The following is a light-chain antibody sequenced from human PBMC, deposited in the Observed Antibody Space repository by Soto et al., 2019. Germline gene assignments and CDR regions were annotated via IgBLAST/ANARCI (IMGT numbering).Light chain of an antibody. Sequence: EIVLTQSPGTLSLSPGERATLSCWASQSVASTYLGWYQQKPGQAPRLLIYGASSRATGIPDRFSGSGCGTDFTLTISRQEPEDFALYYCQQNAGSRTFGQGTRLEIK. CDR2: GAS. J-gene: IGKJ5*01. V-gene: IGKV3-20*01. CDR3: QQNAGSRT. CDR1: QSVASTY.